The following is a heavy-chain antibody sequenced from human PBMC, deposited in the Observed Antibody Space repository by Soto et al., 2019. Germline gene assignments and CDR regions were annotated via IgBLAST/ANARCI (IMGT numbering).Heavy chain of an antibody. CDR2: IIPMLEKP. CDR1: GDTFDSDS. J-gene: IGHJ5*02. D-gene: IGHD7-27*01. CDR3: ARLGRGAFDP. Sequence: QVQLVQSGAEVRKPGSSVKVSCQASGDTFDSDSINWVRQAPGHGLEWIGGIIPMLEKPSYAQKFQDRVTKAAGEAANTVYKELRSLTSDDTAVYFCARLGRGAFDPWGPGTPVTVSS. V-gene: IGHV1-69*01.